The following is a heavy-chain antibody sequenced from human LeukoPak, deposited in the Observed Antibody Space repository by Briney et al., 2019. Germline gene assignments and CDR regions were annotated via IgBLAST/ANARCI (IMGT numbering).Heavy chain of an antibody. CDR2: IDHSGST. J-gene: IGHJ5*01. CDR1: GGSFSGYY. Sequence: SETLSLTCAVYGGSFSGYYWSWIRQPPGKGQEWIGEIDHSGSTNYNPSLKSRVTISVDTSKNQFSLKLSSMTAAETAVFYCARGPTLFSTSWFDSWGQGTLVTVSP. V-gene: IGHV4-34*01. D-gene: IGHD2-2*01. CDR3: ARGPTLFSTSWFDS.